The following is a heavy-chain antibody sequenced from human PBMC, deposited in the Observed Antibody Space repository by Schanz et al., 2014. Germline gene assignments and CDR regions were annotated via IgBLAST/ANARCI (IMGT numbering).Heavy chain of an antibody. D-gene: IGHD2-21*01. J-gene: IGHJ3*01. Sequence: QVQLVQSGAEVEKPGASVTVSCKASGYMYTSHFLHWVRQAPGQGFEWIGLINPIDGSTTYPLRFHGRITMTRDTSXXXXXMDLSSXXXXXXXXXXXARGSXSNSGXXXXXXXWGQGTMVTVSS. CDR3: ARGSXSNSGXXXXXXX. CDR2: INPIDGST. V-gene: IGHV1-46*01. CDR1: GYMYTSHF.